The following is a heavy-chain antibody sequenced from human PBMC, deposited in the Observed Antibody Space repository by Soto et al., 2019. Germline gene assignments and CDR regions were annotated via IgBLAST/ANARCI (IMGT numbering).Heavy chain of an antibody. CDR2: ISAYNGNT. D-gene: IGHD2-15*01. V-gene: IGHV1-18*01. CDR1: GYTFTSYG. J-gene: IGHJ4*02. Sequence: QVQLVQSGAEVKKPGASVKVSCKASGYTFTSYGISWVRQAPGQGLEWMGWISAYNGNTNYAQKLQGRVTMTTDTSTSTAYMELRSLRSDDTAVYYCARDESQKGIYCSGGSCYSAYANYWGQGTLVTVSS. CDR3: ARDESQKGIYCSGGSCYSAYANY.